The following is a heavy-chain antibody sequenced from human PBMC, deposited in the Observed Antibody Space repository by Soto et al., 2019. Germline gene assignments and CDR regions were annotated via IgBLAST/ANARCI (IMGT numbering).Heavy chain of an antibody. Sequence: QVQLIQSEAEVKKPGSSVRVSCTASGGIFGSHGFSWVRQAPGQRLEWVGGFIPIFRTLTYTEKFQARVRIAAYESTNTVYLDLISLTSEDTAVYYCVRDRRIYYSDPHDEFVSSDYEVWGQGTMVSVSS. CDR3: VRDRRIYYSDPHDEFVSSDYEV. CDR1: GGIFGSHG. CDR2: FIPIFRTL. D-gene: IGHD3-22*01. J-gene: IGHJ3*01. V-gene: IGHV1-69*01.